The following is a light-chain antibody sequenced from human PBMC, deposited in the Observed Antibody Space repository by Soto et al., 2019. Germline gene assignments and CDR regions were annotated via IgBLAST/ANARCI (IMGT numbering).Light chain of an antibody. CDR1: SNDVGGYNY. V-gene: IGLV2-14*01. CDR2: EVS. J-gene: IGLJ1*01. CDR3: SSYTGSSTPPYV. Sequence: QSALTQPASVSGSPGQSITISCTGTSNDVGGYNYVSWYQQHPGKAPKLMMYEVSNRPSGVSNRFSGSKSGNTASLTISGLQAEDEADYSCSSYTGSSTPPYVLGTGTKVTVL.